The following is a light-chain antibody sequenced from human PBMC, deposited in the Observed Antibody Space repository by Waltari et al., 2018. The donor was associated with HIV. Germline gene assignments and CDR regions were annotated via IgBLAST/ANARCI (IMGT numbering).Light chain of an antibody. V-gene: IGLV2-23*02. CDR1: TPNFGVYTL. CDR2: EVT. CDR3: CSYAGGITHVL. Sequence: QSPLPHPPPFSGLPGQSIPIPSPGITPNFGVYTLFSWYQQHPGKAPKMMIYEVTKRRGGVSNRFSGSKSGNTASLTISGLQAEDEADYHCCSYAGGITHVLFGGGTKLTVL. J-gene: IGLJ2*01.